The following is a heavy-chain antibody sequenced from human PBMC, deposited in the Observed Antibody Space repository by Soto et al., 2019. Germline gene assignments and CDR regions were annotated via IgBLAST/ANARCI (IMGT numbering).Heavy chain of an antibody. Sequence: GGSLRLSCAASGFTFSSYSMNWVRQAPGKGLEWVSYISSSSSTIYYADSVKGRFTISRDNAKNSLYLQMNSLRAEDTAVYYCARVPRTFGGVIVLNNWFDPWGQGTLVTVSS. CDR1: GFTFSSYS. CDR2: ISSSSSTI. J-gene: IGHJ5*02. V-gene: IGHV3-48*01. D-gene: IGHD3-16*02. CDR3: ARVPRTFGGVIVLNNWFDP.